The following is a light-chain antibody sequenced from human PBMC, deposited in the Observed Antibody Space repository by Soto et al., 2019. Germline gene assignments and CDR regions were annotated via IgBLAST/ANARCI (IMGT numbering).Light chain of an antibody. V-gene: IGLV2-14*02. CDR1: SSDVVNDLL. CDR3: AAWDDSLNAWL. Sequence: QSALTQPASVSGSPGQSITISCTGTSSDVVNDLLVSWYQQQPGKAPKLMIYEGTKRPAGVSDRFSGSKSGTSASLAISGLQSEDEADYYCAAWDDSLNAWLFGGGTKLTVL. CDR2: EGT. J-gene: IGLJ3*02.